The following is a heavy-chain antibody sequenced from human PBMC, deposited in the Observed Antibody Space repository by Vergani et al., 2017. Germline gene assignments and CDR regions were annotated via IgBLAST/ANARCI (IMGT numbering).Heavy chain of an antibody. J-gene: IGHJ4*02. CDR2: INWNSGSI. Sequence: EVQLVESGGGVVRPGGSLRLSCAASGFTFDDYGMSWVRQAPGKGLEWVSGINWNSGSIGYADSVKGRFTISRDNAKNSLYLQMNSLRAEDMALHYCAKDMGFYGSGSYGLDYWGQGTLVTVSS. CDR3: AKDMGFYGSGSYGLDY. V-gene: IGHV3-20*04. D-gene: IGHD3-10*01. CDR1: GFTFDDYG.